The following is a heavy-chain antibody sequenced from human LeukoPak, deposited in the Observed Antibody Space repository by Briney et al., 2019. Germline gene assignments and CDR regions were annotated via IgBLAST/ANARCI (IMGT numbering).Heavy chain of an antibody. D-gene: IGHD4-23*01. CDR2: INNDGSST. J-gene: IGHJ3*02. CDR3: ARLRWSAGPDAFDI. V-gene: IGHV3-74*01. CDR1: GFTFSSYW. Sequence: GGSLRLSCAASGFTFSSYWMHWVRQAPGKGLVWVSRINNDGSSTSYADSVKGRFTISRDNAKNSLYLQMNSLRAEDTAVYYCARLRWSAGPDAFDIWGQGTMVTVSS.